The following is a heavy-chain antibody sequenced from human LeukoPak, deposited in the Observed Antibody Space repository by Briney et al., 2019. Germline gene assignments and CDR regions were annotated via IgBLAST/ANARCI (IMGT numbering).Heavy chain of an antibody. Sequence: SETLSLTCTVSGGSISSSSYYWGWIRQPPGKGLEWIGSIYYSGSTYYNPSLKSRVTISVDTSKNQFSLKLSSVTAADTAVYYSARSLSWPFDYWGQGTLVTVSS. CDR3: ARSLSWPFDY. D-gene: IGHD6-13*01. CDR2: IYYSGST. CDR1: GGSISSSSYY. V-gene: IGHV4-39*01. J-gene: IGHJ4*02.